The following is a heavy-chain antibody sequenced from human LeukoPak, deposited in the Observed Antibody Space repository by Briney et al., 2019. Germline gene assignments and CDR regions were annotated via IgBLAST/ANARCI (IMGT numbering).Heavy chain of an antibody. CDR2: IIPIFGTA. CDR3: ARDLDIVGGGMDV. D-gene: IGHD5-12*01. Sequence: ASVKVSCKASGGTFSIYAISWVRQAPGQGLEWMGGIIPIFGTANYAQKFQGRVTITADESTSTAYMELSSLRSEDTAVYYCARDLDIVGGGMDVWGQGTTVTVSS. V-gene: IGHV1-69*13. CDR1: GGTFSIYA. J-gene: IGHJ6*02.